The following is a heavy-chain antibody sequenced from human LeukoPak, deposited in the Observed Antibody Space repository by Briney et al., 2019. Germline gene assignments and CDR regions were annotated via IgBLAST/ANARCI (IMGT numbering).Heavy chain of an antibody. CDR1: GFTFSSYA. CDR3: AKGGGSSCYSTIDC. V-gene: IGHV3-23*01. D-gene: IGHD2-15*01. Sequence: PGGSLRLSCAASGFTFSSYAMSWIHQAPGKGLEWVSVISDSGASTYYADSVKGRFTISRDNSKNTLSLQMNSLRAEDTAVYYCAKGGGSSCYSTIDCWGQGTLVTVSS. CDR2: ISDSGAST. J-gene: IGHJ4*02.